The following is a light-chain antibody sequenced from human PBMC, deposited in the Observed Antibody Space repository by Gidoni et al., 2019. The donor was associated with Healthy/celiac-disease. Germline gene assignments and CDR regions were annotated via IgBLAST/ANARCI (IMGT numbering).Light chain of an antibody. CDR2: RNN. J-gene: IGLJ3*02. V-gene: IGLV10-54*04. CDR3: SAWDSSLSAWV. CDR1: SNNVGNQG. Sequence: QAGLTQPPSVSKGLRQTATLTCTGNSNNVGNQGAAWLQQHQGHPPKLLSYRNNNRPSPISERFSASRSGNTASLTITGLQPEDEADYYCSAWDSSLSAWVFGGGTKLTVL.